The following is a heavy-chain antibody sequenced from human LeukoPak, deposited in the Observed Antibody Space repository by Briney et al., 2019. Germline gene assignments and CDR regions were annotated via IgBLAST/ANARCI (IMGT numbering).Heavy chain of an antibody. CDR1: GFTFSSYS. CDR2: ISYDGSNK. J-gene: IGHJ6*02. Sequence: GGSLRLSCAASGFTFSSYSMNWVRQAPGKGLEWVAVISYDGSNKYYADSVKGRFTISRDNSKNTLYLQMNSLRAEDTAVYYCARDQSRYCTNGVCYKFYYYGMDVWGQGTTVTVSS. D-gene: IGHD2-8*01. V-gene: IGHV3-30*03. CDR3: ARDQSRYCTNGVCYKFYYYGMDV.